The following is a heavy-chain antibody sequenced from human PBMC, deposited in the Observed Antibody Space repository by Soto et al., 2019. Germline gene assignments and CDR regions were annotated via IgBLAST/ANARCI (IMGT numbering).Heavy chain of an antibody. CDR3: AHRPIVGAAL. CDR1: GGSISNSNW. Sequence: QVQLQESGPGLVKPSGTLSLTCAVFGGSISNSNWWTCVRQPPGKGLDWIGEIFHSGSTNYNSSLMGRVTISVDKANNQFSLKLSSVTAADTAVYYCAHRPIVGAALWGKGTLVTVSS. CDR2: IFHSGST. J-gene: IGHJ4*02. D-gene: IGHD1-26*01. V-gene: IGHV4-4*02.